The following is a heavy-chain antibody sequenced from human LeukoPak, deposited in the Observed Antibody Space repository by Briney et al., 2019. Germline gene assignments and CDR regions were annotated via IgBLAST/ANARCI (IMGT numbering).Heavy chain of an antibody. V-gene: IGHV3-53*01. Sequence: GGSLRLSCAASGFTVNNNYVSWVRQAPGKGLEWLSVMYSGGSTHYADSVKGRFTISRDNSKNALFLQMNSLRVEDTAVYYCARDHVSSGWYVGFDYWGQGTLVTVSS. CDR2: MYSGGST. CDR1: GFTVNNNY. CDR3: ARDHVSSGWYVGFDY. D-gene: IGHD6-19*01. J-gene: IGHJ4*02.